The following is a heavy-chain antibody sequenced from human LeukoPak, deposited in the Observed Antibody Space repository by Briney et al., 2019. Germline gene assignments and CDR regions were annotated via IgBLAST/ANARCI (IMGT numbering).Heavy chain of an antibody. CDR3: TREATGYDY. V-gene: IGHV3-30-3*01. CDR2: ILYDGSNK. CDR1: GFTFSRNA. J-gene: IGHJ4*02. D-gene: IGHD3-10*01. Sequence: GRSLRLSCAASGFTFSRNAMHWVRQAPGKGLEWVAIILYDGSNKYYADSVKGRFTISRDNSKNTLYLQMNSLRAEDTAVYYCTREATGYDYWGQGTLVTVSS.